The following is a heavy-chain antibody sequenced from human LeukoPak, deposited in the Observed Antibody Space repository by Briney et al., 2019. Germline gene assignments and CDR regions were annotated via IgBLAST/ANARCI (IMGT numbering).Heavy chain of an antibody. Sequence: GSLRLSCAASEFSLSSYSMDWFRQTPGKGLEWISYISSSGRTVYYADSVEGRFTVSRDNAKNALYLEMNDLRAEDSAVYYCARDINYCTPTLCHRNWFDPWGQGTLVTVSS. D-gene: IGHD2-8*01. CDR1: EFSLSSYS. CDR2: ISSSGRTV. V-gene: IGHV3-48*01. CDR3: ARDINYCTPTLCHRNWFDP. J-gene: IGHJ5*02.